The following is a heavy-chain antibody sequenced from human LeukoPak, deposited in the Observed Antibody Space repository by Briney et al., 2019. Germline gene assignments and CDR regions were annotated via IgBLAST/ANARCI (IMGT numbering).Heavy chain of an antibody. CDR2: IISTGGTI. Sequence: GGSLRLSCAASGFTFSDYNMSWIRQAPGKGLEWLSYIISTGGTIYYADSVKGRFTISRDNAKNSLYLQMNSLRAEDTAVYYCAGYSSGWFGAFHIWGQGTMVTVSS. V-gene: IGHV3-11*04. CDR1: GFTFSDYN. D-gene: IGHD6-19*01. J-gene: IGHJ3*02. CDR3: AGYSSGWFGAFHI.